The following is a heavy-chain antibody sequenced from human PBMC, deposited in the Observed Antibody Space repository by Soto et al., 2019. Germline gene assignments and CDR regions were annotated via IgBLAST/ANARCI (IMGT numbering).Heavy chain of an antibody. CDR1: GYTLTELS. V-gene: IGHV1-24*01. CDR3: ATSVCSGGSCNYFDY. D-gene: IGHD2-15*01. J-gene: IGHJ4*02. Sequence: ASVKVSCKVSGYTLTELSMHWVRQAPGKGLEWMGGFDPEDGETIYAQKFEGRVTMTEDTSTDTAYMELSSLRSEDTAVYYCATSVCSGGSCNYFDYWGQGTLVTVSS. CDR2: FDPEDGET.